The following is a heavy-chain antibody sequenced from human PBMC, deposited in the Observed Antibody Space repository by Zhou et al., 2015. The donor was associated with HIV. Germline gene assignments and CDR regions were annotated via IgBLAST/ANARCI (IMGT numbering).Heavy chain of an antibody. D-gene: IGHD6-13*01. V-gene: IGHV1-69*01. J-gene: IGHJ6*02. Sequence: QVQLVQSGAEVKKPGSSVKVSCKASGGTFSSYAISWVRQAPGQGLEWMGGIIPIFGTANYAQKFQGRVTITADESTSTAYMELSSLRSEDTAVYYCARDLLGTAAGTRDGMDVWGQGDHGHRLL. CDR2: IIPIFGTA. CDR1: GGTFSSYA. CDR3: ARDLLGTAAGTRDGMDV.